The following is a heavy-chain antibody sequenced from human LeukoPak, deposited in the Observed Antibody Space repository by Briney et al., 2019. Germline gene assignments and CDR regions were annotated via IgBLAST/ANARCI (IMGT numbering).Heavy chain of an antibody. D-gene: IGHD4-23*01. V-gene: IGHV3-48*02. J-gene: IGHJ4*02. CDR3: AREGPVVRGSEVDY. Sequence: PLGGSLRLSCAASGFTFSTYSMNWVRQAPGKGLEWVSYISSSGNTIYYADSVKGRFTISRDNAKNSLYLQVNSLRDEDTAVYYCAREGPVVRGSEVDYWGQGTLVTVSS. CDR2: ISSSGNTI. CDR1: GFTFSTYS.